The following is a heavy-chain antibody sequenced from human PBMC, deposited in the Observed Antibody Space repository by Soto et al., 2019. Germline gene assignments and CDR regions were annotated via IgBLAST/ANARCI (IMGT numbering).Heavy chain of an antibody. CDR2: ISYSGST. Sequence: QVQLQESGPGLVKPSQTLSLTCTVSGCSISSGNYYCSWIRQPPGKRLEWIGFISYSGSTYYNLSLKSRITISVDTSKNQFSLNLSVVTAADTAVYYCATMGTPATRLYDFDFWGQGTLVTVSS. CDR3: ATMGTPATRLYDFDF. CDR1: GCSISSGNYY. J-gene: IGHJ4*02. V-gene: IGHV4-30-4*01. D-gene: IGHD2-15*01.